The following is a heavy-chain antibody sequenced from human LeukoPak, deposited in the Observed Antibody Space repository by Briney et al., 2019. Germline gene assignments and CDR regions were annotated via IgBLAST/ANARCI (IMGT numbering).Heavy chain of an antibody. CDR3: AREGIVGATLLPRVVDY. CDR1: GFTFSSYE. D-gene: IGHD1-26*01. V-gene: IGHV3-48*03. CDR2: ISSSGSTI. J-gene: IGHJ4*02. Sequence: GESLKISCAASGFTFSSYEMNWVRQAPGKGLEWVSYISSSGSTIYYADSVKGRFTISRDNAKNSLYLQMNTLRVEDTAVYYCAREGIVGATLLPRVVDYWGQGTLVTVSS.